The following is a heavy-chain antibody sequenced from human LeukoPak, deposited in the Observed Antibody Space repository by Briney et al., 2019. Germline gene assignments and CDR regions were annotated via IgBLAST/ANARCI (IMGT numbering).Heavy chain of an antibody. Sequence: SETLSLTCTVSGGSISSSSYFWRWIRQPLGKGLERNGSICCSGSTYYNQSIMSRVTISVDTSKNQFSLKLSSVTAADTAVYYCARVGDFDWLSGPGDYWGQGTLVTVSS. CDR3: ARVGDFDWLSGPGDY. CDR2: ICCSGST. D-gene: IGHD3-9*01. CDR1: GGSISSSSYF. V-gene: IGHV4-39*07. J-gene: IGHJ4*02.